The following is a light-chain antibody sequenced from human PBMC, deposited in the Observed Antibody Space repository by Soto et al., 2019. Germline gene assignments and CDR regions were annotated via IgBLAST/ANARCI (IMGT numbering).Light chain of an antibody. V-gene: IGKV3-11*01. Sequence: EVVLTQSPATLSLSLGERATLSCRASQSVSTYLAWYQQKPGQGPRLLIYDASNRATGIPARFSGSGSGTDFTLTISSLEHEDSAIYYCQQRINWLTFGGGTKVEIK. CDR1: QSVSTY. J-gene: IGKJ4*01. CDR2: DAS. CDR3: QQRINWLT.